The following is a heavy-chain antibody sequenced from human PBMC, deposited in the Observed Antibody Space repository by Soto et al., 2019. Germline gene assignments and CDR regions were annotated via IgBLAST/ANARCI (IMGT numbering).Heavy chain of an antibody. CDR1: GGSFSGYY. Sequence: SETLSLTCAVYGGSFSGYYWSWIRQPPGKGLEWIGEINHSGSTNYNPSLKSRVTISVDTSKNQFSLKLSSVTAADTTVYYCARRLHSTHYYYYYGMDVWGQGTTVTVSS. J-gene: IGHJ6*02. CDR3: ARRLHSTHYYYYYGMDV. CDR2: INHSGST. D-gene: IGHD4-4*01. V-gene: IGHV4-34*01.